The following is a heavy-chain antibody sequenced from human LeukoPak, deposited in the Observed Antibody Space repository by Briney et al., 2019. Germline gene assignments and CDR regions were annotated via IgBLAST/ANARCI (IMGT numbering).Heavy chain of an antibody. CDR2: INHSGST. V-gene: IGHV4-34*01. D-gene: IGHD3-16*01. Sequence: SETLSLTCAVYGGSFSGYYWSWIRQPPGKGLEWIGEINHSGSTNYNPSLKSRVTISVDTSKNQFSLKLSSVTAADTAVYYCARGGRGGGGAFDIWGQGTMVTDSS. J-gene: IGHJ3*02. CDR1: GGSFSGYY. CDR3: ARGGRGGGGAFDI.